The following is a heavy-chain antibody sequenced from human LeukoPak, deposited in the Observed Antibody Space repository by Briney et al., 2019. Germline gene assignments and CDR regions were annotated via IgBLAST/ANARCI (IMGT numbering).Heavy chain of an antibody. Sequence: GGSLRLSCAASGFTFDDYAMHWVRHAPGKGLEWVSLISGDGGSTYYADSVKGRFTISRDNSKNSLYLQMNSLRTEDTALYYCAKDPSSGWYGRVDYWGQVTLVTVSS. CDR2: ISGDGGST. CDR1: GFTFDDYA. V-gene: IGHV3-43*02. J-gene: IGHJ4*01. CDR3: AKDPSSGWYGRVDY. D-gene: IGHD6-19*01.